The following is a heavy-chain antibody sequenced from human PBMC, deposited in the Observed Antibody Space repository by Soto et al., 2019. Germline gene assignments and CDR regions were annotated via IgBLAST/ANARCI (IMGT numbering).Heavy chain of an antibody. Sequence: GGSLRLSCAASGFTFSSYAMHWVRQAPGKGLEWVAVISYDGSNKYYADSVKGRFTISRDNSKNTLYLQMNSLRAEDTAVYYCARDLMPIIQYGSGSPTPGWPFVYWGQGTLVTVSS. CDR2: ISYDGSNK. J-gene: IGHJ4*02. CDR1: GFTFSSYA. CDR3: ARDLMPIIQYGSGSPTPGWPFVY. V-gene: IGHV3-30-3*01. D-gene: IGHD3-10*01.